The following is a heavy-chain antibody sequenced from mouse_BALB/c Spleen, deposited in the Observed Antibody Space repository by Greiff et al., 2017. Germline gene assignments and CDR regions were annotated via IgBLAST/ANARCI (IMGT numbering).Heavy chain of an antibody. D-gene: IGHD2-3*01. Sequence: QVQLQQSGAELVRPGTSVKVSCKASGYAFTNYLIEWVKQRPGQGLEWIGVINPGSGGTNYNEKFKGKATLTADKSSSTAYMQLSSLTSDDSAVYFCARGGWLQSYYAMDYWGQGTSVTVSS. CDR3: ARGGWLQSYYAMDY. CDR1: GYAFTNYL. J-gene: IGHJ4*01. V-gene: IGHV1-54*01. CDR2: INPGSGGT.